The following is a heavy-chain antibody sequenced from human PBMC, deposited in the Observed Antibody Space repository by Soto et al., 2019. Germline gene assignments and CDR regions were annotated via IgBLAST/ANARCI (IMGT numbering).Heavy chain of an antibody. J-gene: IGHJ4*02. CDR2: ISSSGSTI. D-gene: IGHD3-3*01. CDR3: EKHLFFGNTYGYFDH. Sequence: GGSLRLSCAASGFTFSSYEMNWVRQAPGKGLEWVSYISSSGSTIYYADSVKGRFTISRDNAKNSLYLQMNSLRAEDTAVYYCEKHLFFGNTYGYFDHWGQGTLVTVYS. V-gene: IGHV3-48*03. CDR1: GFTFSSYE.